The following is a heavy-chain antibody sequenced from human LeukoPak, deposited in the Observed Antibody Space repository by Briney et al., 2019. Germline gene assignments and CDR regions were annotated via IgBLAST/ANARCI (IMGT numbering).Heavy chain of an antibody. Sequence: PSETLSLTCTVSGGSISSYYWSWIRQPPGKGLEWIGYIYYSGSTNYNPSLKSRVTISVDTSKNQFSLKLSSVTAADTAVYYCAAHYYGLGSYYTFSFDPWGQGTLVTVSS. CDR3: AAHYYGLGSYYTFSFDP. CDR1: GGSISSYY. CDR2: IYYSGST. D-gene: IGHD3-10*01. V-gene: IGHV4-59*01. J-gene: IGHJ5*02.